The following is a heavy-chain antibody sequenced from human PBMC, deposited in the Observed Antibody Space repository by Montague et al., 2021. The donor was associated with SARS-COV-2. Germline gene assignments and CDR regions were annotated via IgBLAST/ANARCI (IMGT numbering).Heavy chain of an antibody. CDR2: IDYSGST. V-gene: IGHV4-39*07. Sequence: SETRSLTCSVSGDSINSRYYYCGWVRQPPGKGLEWIGSIDYSGSTSYNPSLKSRVSLSVDTSKNQFSLNLRSATAADTALYYCARDLGGIDVWGQGTTVIVSS. D-gene: IGHD3-10*01. J-gene: IGHJ6*02. CDR3: ARDLGGIDV. CDR1: GDSINSRYYY.